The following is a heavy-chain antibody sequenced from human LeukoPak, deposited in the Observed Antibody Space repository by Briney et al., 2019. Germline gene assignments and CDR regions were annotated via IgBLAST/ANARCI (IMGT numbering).Heavy chain of an antibody. V-gene: IGHV4-59*01. CDR3: ARGGYEARSYYFDY. CDR1: GGSISSYY. D-gene: IGHD5-12*01. J-gene: IGHJ4*02. Sequence: SETLSLTCTVSGGSISSYYWSWFRQPPGKGLEWIGYIYYSGSTNYNPSLKSRVTISVDTSKNQFSLRLSSVTAADTAVYYCARGGYEARSYYFDYWGQGTLVTVSS. CDR2: IYYSGST.